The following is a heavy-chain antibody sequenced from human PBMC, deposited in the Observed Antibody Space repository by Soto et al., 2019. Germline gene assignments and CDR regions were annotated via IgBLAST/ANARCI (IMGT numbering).Heavy chain of an antibody. CDR3: ARGDLYSYYMDV. Sequence: EVQLVESGGGLVKPGGSLRLSCAASGFTFSSYTMNWVRQPPGKGLEWVSSISSSSVYIYYADSVKGRFAISRDNAENSLYLQVNSLRADDTAVYYCARGDLYSYYMDVWGTGTTVTVSS. J-gene: IGHJ6*03. V-gene: IGHV3-21*01. CDR2: ISSSSVYI. CDR1: GFTFSSYT.